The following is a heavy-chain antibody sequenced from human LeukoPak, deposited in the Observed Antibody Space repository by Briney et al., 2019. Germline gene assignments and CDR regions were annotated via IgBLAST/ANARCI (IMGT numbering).Heavy chain of an antibody. D-gene: IGHD6-19*01. J-gene: IGHJ4*02. CDR1: GFTFSNAW. CDR2: IKSKADGGTT. CDR3: TTDPSIAVAEYFDY. V-gene: IGHV3-15*07. Sequence: GGSLRLSCAASGFTFSNAWMNWVRQAPGKGLEWVGRIKSKADGGTTDYAAPVKGRFTISRDDSKNTLYLQMNSLNTEDTAVYYCTTDPSIAVAEYFDYWGQGTLVTVSS.